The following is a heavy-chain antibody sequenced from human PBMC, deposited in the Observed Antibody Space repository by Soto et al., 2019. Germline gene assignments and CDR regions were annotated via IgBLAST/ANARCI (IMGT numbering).Heavy chain of an antibody. CDR1: GGSISSSSYY. Sequence: QLQLQESGPGLVKPSETLSLTCTVSGGSISSSSYYWGWIRQPPGKGLEWIGSIYYSGSTYYNPSLKSRVTISVATSKNQFSLKLSSVTAADTAVYYCARQSGKGYSSGWYVPYWGQGTLVTVSS. CDR3: ARQSGKGYSSGWYVPY. J-gene: IGHJ4*02. CDR2: IYYSGST. V-gene: IGHV4-39*01. D-gene: IGHD6-19*01.